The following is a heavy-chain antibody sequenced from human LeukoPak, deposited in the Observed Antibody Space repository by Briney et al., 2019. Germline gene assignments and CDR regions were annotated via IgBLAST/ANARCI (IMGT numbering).Heavy chain of an antibody. CDR1: GFTFNSYS. CDR3: ARASGDIVETATMGSY. Sequence: GGSLRLSCAASGFTFNSYSMNWVRQAPGKGLEWVSSISSSSSSIYYADSVKGRFTISRDNAKNTLYLQMNSLRAEDTAVYYCARASGDIVETATMGSYWGQGTLVTVSS. D-gene: IGHD5-18*01. V-gene: IGHV3-21*01. CDR2: ISSSSSSI. J-gene: IGHJ4*02.